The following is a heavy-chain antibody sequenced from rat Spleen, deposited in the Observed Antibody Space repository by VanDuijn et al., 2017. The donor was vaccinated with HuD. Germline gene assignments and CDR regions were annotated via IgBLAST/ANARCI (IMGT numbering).Heavy chain of an antibody. CDR2: ISYGDSSGHSGT. J-gene: IGHJ2*01. D-gene: IGHD1-9*01. CDR3: ARRHYGYTDYFDY. V-gene: IGHV5-29*01. CDR1: GFTFSDYG. Sequence: EVQLVESGGGLVRPERSLKLSCAASGFTFSDYGMAWVRQAPTKGLEWVTTISYGDSSGHSGTYYRDSVKGRFTISRDNAKSTLSLQMDSLRSEDTATYYCARRHYGYTDYFDYWGQGVIVTVSS.